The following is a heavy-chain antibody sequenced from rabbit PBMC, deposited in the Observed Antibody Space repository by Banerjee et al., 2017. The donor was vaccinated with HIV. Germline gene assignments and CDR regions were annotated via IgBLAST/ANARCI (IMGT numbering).Heavy chain of an antibody. J-gene: IGHJ4*01. CDR3: ASGTWGAGFSL. D-gene: IGHD3-1*01. CDR2: INTGSGSA. CDR1: GFSFSSSYW. Sequence: QSLEESGGDLVKPGASLTLTCTASGFSFSSSYWMSWVRQAPGKGLEWIGYINTGSGSAYYASWVNGRFTISRSTSLNTVTLQGPGLTAADTATYFCASGTWGAGFSLWGPGTLVTVS. V-gene: IGHV1S40*01.